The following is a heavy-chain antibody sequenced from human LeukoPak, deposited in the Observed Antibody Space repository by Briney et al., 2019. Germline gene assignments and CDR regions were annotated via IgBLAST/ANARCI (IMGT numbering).Heavy chain of an antibody. J-gene: IGHJ6*03. D-gene: IGHD3-10*02. CDR1: GFTFSSYE. CDR3: ARAKFVFGELEYYYYYMDV. CDR2: ISSSGSTI. V-gene: IGHV3-48*03. Sequence: GGSLRLSCAASGFTFSSYEMNWVRQAPGKGLEWVSYISSSGSTIYYADSVKGRFTISRDKPKNSLYLQMNSLRAEDTAVYYCARAKFVFGELEYYYYYMDVWGKGTTVTISS.